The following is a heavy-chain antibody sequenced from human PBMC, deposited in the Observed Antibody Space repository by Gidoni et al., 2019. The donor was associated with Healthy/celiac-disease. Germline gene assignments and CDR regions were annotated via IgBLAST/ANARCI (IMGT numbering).Heavy chain of an antibody. J-gene: IGHJ6*02. Sequence: ELQLLESGGGLVQPGGSLSLPCAASGFTFSSYAMSWVRQAPGKGREWVSAISGSSGSTYYADSVKGRFTISRDNSKNTLYLQMNSLRAEDTAVYYCAKNFRGYSYGYGMDVWGQGTTVTVSS. V-gene: IGHV3-23*01. D-gene: IGHD5-18*01. CDR1: GFTFSSYA. CDR2: ISGSSGST. CDR3: AKNFRGYSYGYGMDV.